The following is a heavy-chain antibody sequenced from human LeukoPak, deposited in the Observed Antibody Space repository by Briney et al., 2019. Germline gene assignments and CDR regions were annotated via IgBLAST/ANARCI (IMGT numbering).Heavy chain of an antibody. V-gene: IGHV3-7*01. D-gene: IGHD6-13*01. CDR2: IKQDGSEK. Sequence: PGGSLRLSCAASGFTFSSYWMSWVRQAPGKGLEWVANIKQDGSEKYYVDSVKGRFTISRDNAKNSLYLQMNSLRAEDTAVYYCARANIGVAAAGTDYWGQGTLVTVSS. J-gene: IGHJ4*02. CDR1: GFTFSSYW. CDR3: ARANIGVAAAGTDY.